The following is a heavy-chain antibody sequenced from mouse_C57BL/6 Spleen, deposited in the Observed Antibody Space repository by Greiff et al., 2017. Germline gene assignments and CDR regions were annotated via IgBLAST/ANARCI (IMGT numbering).Heavy chain of an antibody. J-gene: IGHJ2*01. Sequence: QVQLQQSGAELVRPGTSVKVSCKASGYAFTHYLIEWVKQRPGQGLEWIGVINPGSGGTNYNEKFKGKATLTADKSSSTAYMQRSSLTSEDSAVYFCARPIYDGYPYYFDFWGQGTTLTVSS. D-gene: IGHD2-3*01. CDR1: GYAFTHYL. CDR2: INPGSGGT. V-gene: IGHV1-54*01. CDR3: ARPIYDGYPYYFDF.